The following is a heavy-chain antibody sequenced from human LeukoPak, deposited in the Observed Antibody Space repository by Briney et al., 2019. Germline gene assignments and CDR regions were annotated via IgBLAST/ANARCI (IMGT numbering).Heavy chain of an antibody. CDR1: GFTFSSYR. D-gene: IGHD5-12*01. V-gene: IGHV3-7*01. Sequence: GGALRLSCAASGFTFSSYRMNGVGQAPGKGRAWVANIKEEGRREYYVGSLSGGFTLPRENAKNSLYLQMDRLTAEDTAVYYCARDSPGYGAYVPWAQGTLVPVPS. CDR3: ARDSPGYGAYVP. CDR2: IKEEGRRE. J-gene: IGHJ1*01.